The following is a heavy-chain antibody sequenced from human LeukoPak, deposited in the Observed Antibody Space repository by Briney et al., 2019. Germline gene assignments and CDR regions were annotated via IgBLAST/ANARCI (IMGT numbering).Heavy chain of an antibody. CDR1: GYTFTSYG. CDR3: ARDWDSSPNGDYYYYYYMDV. V-gene: IGHV1-18*01. CDR2: ISAYNGNT. J-gene: IGHJ6*03. D-gene: IGHD6-13*01. Sequence: GASVKVSCKASGYTFTSYGISWVRQAPGQGLEWMGWISAYNGNTNYAQKLQGRVTMTTDTSTSTAYMELRSLRSDDTAVYYCARDWDSSPNGDYYYYYYMDVWGRGTTVTVSS.